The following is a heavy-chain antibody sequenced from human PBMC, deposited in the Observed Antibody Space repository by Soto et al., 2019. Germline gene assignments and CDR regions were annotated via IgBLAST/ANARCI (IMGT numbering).Heavy chain of an antibody. J-gene: IGHJ5*02. CDR1: GYTFTGYY. CDR2: INPNSDGT. Sequence: ASVKVSCKASGYTFTGYYMHWVRQAPGQGLEWMGWINPNSDGTNYAQKFQGRVTMTRDTSISTAYMELSRLRSDDTAVYYCARGPPYSSSWYNWFDPWGQGTLVTVSS. V-gene: IGHV1-2*02. CDR3: ARGPPYSSSWYNWFDP. D-gene: IGHD6-13*01.